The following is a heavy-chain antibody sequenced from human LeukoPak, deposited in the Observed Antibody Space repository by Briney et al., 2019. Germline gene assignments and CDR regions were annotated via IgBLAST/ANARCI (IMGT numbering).Heavy chain of an antibody. CDR2: ISAYNGNT. Sequence: GASVKVSCKASGYTFTSYGISWVRQAPGQGLEWMGRISAYNGNTNYAQKLQGRVTMTTDTSTSTAYMELRSLRSDDTAVYYCARGRGIAVAGRHHAFDIWGQGTMVTVSS. CDR3: ARGRGIAVAGRHHAFDI. V-gene: IGHV1-18*01. CDR1: GYTFTSYG. J-gene: IGHJ3*02. D-gene: IGHD6-19*01.